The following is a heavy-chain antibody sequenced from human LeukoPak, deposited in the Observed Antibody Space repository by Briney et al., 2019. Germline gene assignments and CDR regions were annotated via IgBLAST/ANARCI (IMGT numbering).Heavy chain of an antibody. CDR1: GDSISSSSHY. V-gene: IGHV4-39*01. CDR3: ARLGGVVGY. Sequence: SETLSLTCTVSGDSISSSSHYWGWIRQPPGKGLKWIGNFYYSGSAYYNPSLRSRITISVDTSKNQFSLKLSSATAADTAVYYCARLGGVVGYWGQGTLVTVSS. J-gene: IGHJ4*02. D-gene: IGHD3-16*01. CDR2: FYYSGSA.